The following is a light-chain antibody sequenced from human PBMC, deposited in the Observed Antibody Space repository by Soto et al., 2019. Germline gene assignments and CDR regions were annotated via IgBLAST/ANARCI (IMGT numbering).Light chain of an antibody. CDR1: QSVSSS. Sequence: EIVMTQSPATLSMSPGERATLSCRASQSVSSSLAWYQQNPGQAPRLLIYGASSRATGIPDRFSGSGSGTDFTLTISRLEPEDFAVYYCQQFGTSPKTFGQGTKVDIK. CDR3: QQFGTSPKT. J-gene: IGKJ1*01. V-gene: IGKV3-20*01. CDR2: GAS.